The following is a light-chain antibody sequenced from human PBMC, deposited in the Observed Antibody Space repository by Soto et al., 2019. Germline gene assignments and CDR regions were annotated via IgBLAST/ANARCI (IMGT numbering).Light chain of an antibody. CDR1: QRVNSN. V-gene: IGKV3-15*01. Sequence: EIVMTQSPATLSVSPGERDTLSCRDSQRVNSNLAWYQQKPGQAPRLLIYGASTRATVIPVTFSGSGSGTEFTLTITSLQSEDVAVYYCQQYNDWPLTFGGGTKVDIK. CDR3: QQYNDWPLT. J-gene: IGKJ4*01. CDR2: GAS.